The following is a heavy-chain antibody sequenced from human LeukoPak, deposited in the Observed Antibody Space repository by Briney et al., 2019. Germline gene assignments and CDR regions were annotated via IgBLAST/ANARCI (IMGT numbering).Heavy chain of an antibody. CDR2: ITSNGTYI. J-gene: IGHJ6*03. Sequence: GGSLRLSCAASGFTFSNYNMNWVRQAPGKAMEWVSSITSNGTYIFYADSVKGRFTISRDNAKNSLYLQMDSLGPEDTAVYYCARDPYSGNYGNDYYYYMDVWGKGTTVTISS. CDR3: ARDPYSGNYGNDYYYYMDV. V-gene: IGHV3-21*01. D-gene: IGHD1-26*01. CDR1: GFTFSNYN.